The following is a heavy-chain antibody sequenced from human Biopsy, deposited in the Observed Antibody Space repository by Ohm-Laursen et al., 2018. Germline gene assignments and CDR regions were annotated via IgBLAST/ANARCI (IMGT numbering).Heavy chain of an antibody. J-gene: IGHJ3*02. V-gene: IGHV4-61*01. Sequence: GTLSLTCTVSDASASSGRYYWTWIRQPPRKPLEWIGYFYSSGTTRYNPSLEGRLSISMDTSKNEVSLRLTSMTAADTAVYFCARAPADQYAARNYYSSHAFDMWGQGTKVTVSS. CDR3: ARAPADQYAARNYYSSHAFDM. D-gene: IGHD3-10*01. CDR1: DASASSGRYY. CDR2: FYSSGTT.